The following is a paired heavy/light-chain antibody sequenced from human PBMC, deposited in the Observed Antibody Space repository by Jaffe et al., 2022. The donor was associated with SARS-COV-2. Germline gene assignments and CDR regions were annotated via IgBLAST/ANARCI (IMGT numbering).Light chain of an antibody. CDR2: TNT. V-gene: IGLV1-44*01. CDR3: ATWDDSLSGHV. CDR1: SSNIGSNT. Sequence: QSVLTQPPSASGAPGQRVTISCSGSSSNIGSNTVNWYQQFPGTAPKLLIYTNTQRPSGVPDRFSGSKSGTSASLAISGLQSEDEATYYCATWDDSLSGHVFGSGTKVTVL. J-gene: IGLJ1*01.
Heavy chain of an antibody. CDR1: GGSIRSGGFY. CDR2: IFYTGNT. V-gene: IGHV4-39*01. CDR3: ATLSVVIVAADDY. J-gene: IGHJ4*02. Sequence: LQLQESGPGLVKPSETLSLTCTVSGGSIRSGGFYWGWVRQPPGKGLEWIGNIFYTGNTYYNPSLKGRVTISIDASRNQFSLKLTSVTAADTAVYYCATLSVVIVAADDYWGQGTLVNVSS. D-gene: IGHD2-21*01.